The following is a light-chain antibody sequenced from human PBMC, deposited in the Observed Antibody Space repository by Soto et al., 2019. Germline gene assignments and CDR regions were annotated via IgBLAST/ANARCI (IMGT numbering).Light chain of an antibody. CDR2: GTS. CDR1: QSLSASY. J-gene: IGKJ1*01. V-gene: IGKV3-20*01. Sequence: EILMTQSPATLSVSPGERATLSCRASQSLSASYLAWYQQRPGQAPRLLIYGTSTRATGIPDRFSGSGSGTDFTLAISRLEPEDFAVYFCHQFGGSPQTFGQGTKVDIK. CDR3: HQFGGSPQT.